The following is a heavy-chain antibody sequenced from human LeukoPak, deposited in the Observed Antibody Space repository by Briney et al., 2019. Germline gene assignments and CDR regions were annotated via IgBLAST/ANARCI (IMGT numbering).Heavy chain of an antibody. CDR3: ARETNYYDSSGIYY. CDR2: IYSSGST. Sequence: SETLSLTCTVSGGSISNYYWSWIRQSVGKGLEWTGRIYSSGSTNHNPSLKSRVTMSVDTSKNQLSLKLTSVTAADTAVYYCARETNYYDSSGIYYWGQGTLVTVSS. D-gene: IGHD3-22*01. V-gene: IGHV4-4*07. CDR1: GGSISNYY. J-gene: IGHJ4*02.